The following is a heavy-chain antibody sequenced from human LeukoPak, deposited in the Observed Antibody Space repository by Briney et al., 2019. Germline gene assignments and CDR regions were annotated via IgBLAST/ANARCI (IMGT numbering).Heavy chain of an antibody. CDR2: INPNSGGT. CDR3: ARGEQQLVLYYYYMDV. V-gene: IGHV1-2*02. D-gene: IGHD6-13*01. J-gene: IGHJ6*03. CDR1: GYTFTGYY. Sequence: ASVEVYCKPSGYTFTGYYMYWVRQAPGQGLEWMGWINPNSGGTNYAQKFQGRVTMTRDTSISTAYMELSRLRSDDTAVYYCARGEQQLVLYYYYMDVWGKGTTVTVSS.